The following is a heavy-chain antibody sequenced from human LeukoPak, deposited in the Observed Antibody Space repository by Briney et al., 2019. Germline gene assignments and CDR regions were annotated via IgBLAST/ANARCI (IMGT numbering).Heavy chain of an antibody. CDR1: GFTVSGNY. Sequence: GGSLRLSCAVSGFTVSGNYMSWVRQAPGKGLEWVSLIYSGGTTYYADSVKGRFTISRDNSKNTLYLQMNSLRAEDTAVFYCAKDRDDYVWGSYLGAFDIWGQGTMVTVSS. V-gene: IGHV3-53*01. CDR3: AKDRDDYVWGSYLGAFDI. D-gene: IGHD3-16*01. J-gene: IGHJ3*02. CDR2: IYSGGTT.